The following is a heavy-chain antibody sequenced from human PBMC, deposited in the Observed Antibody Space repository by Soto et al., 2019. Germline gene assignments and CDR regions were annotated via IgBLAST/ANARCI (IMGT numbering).Heavy chain of an antibody. V-gene: IGHV3-7*01. CDR1: GFTFSSYW. J-gene: IGHJ4*02. CDR3: ARARYYYGSGDY. Sequence: EVHVVESGGGLVQPGGSLRLSCAASGFTFSSYWMSWVRQAPGKGLEWVANIKEDGSEKNYVDSVKGQFTISRDNAKNSLYLQMNSLRAEDTAVYYCARARYYYGSGDYWGQGTLLTVSS. CDR2: IKEDGSEK. D-gene: IGHD3-10*01.